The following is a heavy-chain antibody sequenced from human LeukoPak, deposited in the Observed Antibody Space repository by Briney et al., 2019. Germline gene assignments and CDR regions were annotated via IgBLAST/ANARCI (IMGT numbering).Heavy chain of an antibody. CDR3: ARGLFDFWSGYYPNYYYYYYMDV. Sequence: SETLSLTCAVYGGSFSGYYWSWVRQPPGKGLEWIGEINHSGSTNYNPSLKSRVPISVDTSKNQFSLKLSSVTAADTAVYYCARGLFDFWSGYYPNYYYYYYMDVWGKGTTVTVSS. J-gene: IGHJ6*03. CDR2: INHSGST. V-gene: IGHV4-34*01. D-gene: IGHD3-3*01. CDR1: GGSFSGYY.